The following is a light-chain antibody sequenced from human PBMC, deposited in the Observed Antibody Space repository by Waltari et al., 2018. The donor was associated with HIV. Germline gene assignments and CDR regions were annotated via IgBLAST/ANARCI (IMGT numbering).Light chain of an antibody. J-gene: IGKJ2*02. CDR2: GAS. V-gene: IGKV3D-15*01. Sequence: VLLTQSPVTLSVSPGDRVTLSCRASQNIGSYLAWYQQTTGQSPSLLVYGASIRAPGIPARFTGSGSGTDFNLIIDGLQPDDCAVYYCHQYNDWPRCTFGQGTKVEIK. CDR1: QNIGSY. CDR3: HQYNDWPRCT.